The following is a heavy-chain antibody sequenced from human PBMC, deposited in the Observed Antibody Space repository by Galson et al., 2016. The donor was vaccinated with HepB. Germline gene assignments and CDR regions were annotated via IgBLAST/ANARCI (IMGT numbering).Heavy chain of an antibody. CDR2: ITDDGSRK. CDR3: VRERDYYDSTGYNRIGSFDY. V-gene: IGHV3-30*04. J-gene: IGHJ4*02. CDR1: GFTFAFSA. Sequence: SLRLSCAASGFTFAFSAMHWVRQAPGKGLEWVAAITDDGSRKYYVDSEKGRFTIYRDNSKNTLFLQMNSLRTEDTALYYCVRERDYYDSTGYNRIGSFDYWGQGTLVTVSS. D-gene: IGHD3-22*01.